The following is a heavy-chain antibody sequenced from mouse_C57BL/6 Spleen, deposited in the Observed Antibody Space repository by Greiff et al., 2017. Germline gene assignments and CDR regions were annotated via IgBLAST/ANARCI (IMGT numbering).Heavy chain of an antibody. CDR3: ARGITTVVATGWYFDV. D-gene: IGHD1-1*01. Sequence: EVQLVESGGGLVKPGGSLKLSCAASGFTFSSYAMSWVRQTPEKRLEWVATISDGGSYTYYPDNVKGRFTISRDNAKNNLYLQMSHLKSEDTAMYYCARGITTVVATGWYFDVWGTGTTVTVSS. CDR1: GFTFSSYA. CDR2: ISDGGSYT. J-gene: IGHJ1*03. V-gene: IGHV5-4*01.